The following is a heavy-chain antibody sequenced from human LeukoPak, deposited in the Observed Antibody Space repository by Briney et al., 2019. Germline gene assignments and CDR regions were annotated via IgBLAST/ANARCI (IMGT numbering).Heavy chain of an antibody. CDR1: GYTFNIYS. CDR3: ARDRRAAAGTREGDY. CDR2: KSSSGSTI. Sequence: GGSQRLPCGASGYTFNIYSLLCVRRAPGKGLEGVSYKSSSGSTIYYADSMKGRFTISRNNAKNTLYLKMNSLRAEDTAVYYGARDRRAAAGTREGDYWGQGTLVTVSS. J-gene: IGHJ4*02. V-gene: IGHV3-48*04. D-gene: IGHD6-13*01.